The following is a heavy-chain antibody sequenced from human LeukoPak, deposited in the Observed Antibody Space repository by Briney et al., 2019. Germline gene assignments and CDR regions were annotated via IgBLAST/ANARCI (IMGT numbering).Heavy chain of an antibody. CDR2: MNPNSGNT. V-gene: IGHV1-8*01. J-gene: IGHJ5*01. D-gene: IGHD6-13*01. CDR1: GYTFTNYD. CDR3: AEVLATDDGLYNWFEP. Sequence: ASVKVSCKASGYTFTNYDLNWVRQATGQGLEWMGWMNPNSGNTGYAQKFQGRVTMTRNTSISTAYLELSSLRSEDTAVYYCAEVLATDDGLYNWFEPWGQGTLVTGSS.